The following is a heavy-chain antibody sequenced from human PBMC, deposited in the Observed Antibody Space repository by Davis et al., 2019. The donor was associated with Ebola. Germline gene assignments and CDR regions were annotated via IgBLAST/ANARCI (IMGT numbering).Heavy chain of an antibody. Sequence: GESLKISCAASGFTFSSYWMSWVRQAPGKGLEWVANIKQDGSEKYYVDSVKGRFTISRDNAKNSLYLQMNSLRAEDTAVYYCAKPSRYYYDSSGYYVPFDYWGQGTLVTVSS. CDR2: IKQDGSEK. V-gene: IGHV3-7*01. D-gene: IGHD3-22*01. CDR1: GFTFSSYW. J-gene: IGHJ4*02. CDR3: AKPSRYYYDSSGYYVPFDY.